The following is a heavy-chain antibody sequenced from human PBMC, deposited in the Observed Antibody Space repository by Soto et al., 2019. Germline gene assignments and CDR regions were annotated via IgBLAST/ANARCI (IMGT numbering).Heavy chain of an antibody. J-gene: IGHJ6*02. V-gene: IGHV1-46*01. CDR3: ARVRDGMDV. CDR1: GYTFTSYY. Sequence: ASVKVSCKASGYTFTSYYMHWVRQAPGQGLEWMGIINPSGGSTSYAQKFQGRVTMTRDTSISTAYMELSRLRSDDTAVYYCARVRDGMDVWGQGTTVTVSS. CDR2: INPSGGST.